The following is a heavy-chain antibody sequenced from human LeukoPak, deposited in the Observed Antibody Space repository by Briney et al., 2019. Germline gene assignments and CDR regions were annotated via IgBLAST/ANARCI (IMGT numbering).Heavy chain of an antibody. Sequence: GGSLRLSCAASGFSFSTNRMRWVRQAPGKGLVWLSRLYSGGGVTGYADSVKGRFTISRDNAKNTLYLQMNSLRVEDTAVYYCARDPGSNGGEWYFDLGGRGTLVTVSS. CDR2: LYSGGGVT. CDR3: ARDPGSNGGEWYFDL. D-gene: IGHD3-16*01. CDR1: GFSFSTNR. J-gene: IGHJ2*01. V-gene: IGHV3-74*01.